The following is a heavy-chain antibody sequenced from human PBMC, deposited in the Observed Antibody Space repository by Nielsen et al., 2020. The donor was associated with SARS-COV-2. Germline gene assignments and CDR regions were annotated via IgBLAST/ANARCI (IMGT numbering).Heavy chain of an antibody. CDR3: AKKAVAGVPSPPDN. Sequence: GESLKISCAASGFTFSSFAMYWVRQAPGKGLEGVAVMSSDGSHKYYADSVSGRFTISRDNSKNMLYLQMSSLTDEDTGVYYCAKKAVAGVPSPPDNWGQGTLVTVSS. CDR1: GFTFSSFA. J-gene: IGHJ4*02. CDR2: MSSDGSHK. V-gene: IGHV3-30-3*01. D-gene: IGHD6-19*01.